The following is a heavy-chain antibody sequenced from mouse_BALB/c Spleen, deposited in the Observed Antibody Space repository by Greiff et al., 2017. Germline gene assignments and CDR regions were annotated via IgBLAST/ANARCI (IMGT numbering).Heavy chain of an antibody. J-gene: IGHJ3*01. CDR3: AREENAAWFAY. CDR1: GFTFSSYA. CDR2: ISSGGSYT. Sequence: EVQLVESGGGLVKPGGSLKLSCAASGFTFSSYAMSWVRQTPEKRLEWVATISSGGSYTYYPDSVKGRFTISRDNAKNTLYLQMSSLRSEDTAMYYCAREENAAWFAYWGQGTLVTVSA. V-gene: IGHV5-9-3*01.